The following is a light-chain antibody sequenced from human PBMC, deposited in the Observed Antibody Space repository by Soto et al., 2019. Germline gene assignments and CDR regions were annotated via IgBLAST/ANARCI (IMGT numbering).Light chain of an antibody. CDR2: GAS. Sequence: EIVMTQSPATLSVSPGERAILSCRASQTVRSNLAWYQQKPGQAPRLLIYGASTRATGIPARFSGSGSGTEFTLTISSLQSEDIAVYYCQQYNNWPPLTFGQGTKLEIK. J-gene: IGKJ2*01. CDR1: QTVRSN. CDR3: QQYNNWPPLT. V-gene: IGKV3-15*01.